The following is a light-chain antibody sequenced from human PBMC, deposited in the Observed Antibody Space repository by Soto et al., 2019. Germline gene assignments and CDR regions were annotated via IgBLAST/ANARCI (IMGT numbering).Light chain of an antibody. V-gene: IGKV1-5*01. Sequence: DIQMTQSPSTLSASVGDRVTVTCRASQSISTWLAWYQQKPGKAPNLLIYDASSLEGGVPSRFSGSGSGTEFSLTISSLQPDDFATYYCQQYNHYWTFGQGTKVDIK. CDR1: QSISTW. CDR3: QQYNHYWT. J-gene: IGKJ1*01. CDR2: DAS.